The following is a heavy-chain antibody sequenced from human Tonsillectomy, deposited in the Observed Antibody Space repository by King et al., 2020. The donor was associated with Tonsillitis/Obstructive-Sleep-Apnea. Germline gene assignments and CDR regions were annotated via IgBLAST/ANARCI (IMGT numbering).Heavy chain of an antibody. D-gene: IGHD3-22*01. Sequence: VQLQESGPGLVKPSETLSLTCTVSGGSISSYYWSWIRQPPGKGLEWIGYIYYSGSTNYNPSLKSRVTISVDTSKNQFSLKLSSVTAADTAVYYCARAPRISSGYYFHFDYWGQVTLVTVSS. V-gene: IGHV4-59*01. CDR1: GGSISSYY. J-gene: IGHJ4*02. CDR2: IYYSGST. CDR3: ARAPRISSGYYFHFDY.